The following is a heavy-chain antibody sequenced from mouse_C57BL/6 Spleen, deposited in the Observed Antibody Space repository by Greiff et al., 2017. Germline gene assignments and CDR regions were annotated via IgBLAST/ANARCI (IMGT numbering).Heavy chain of an antibody. CDR3: ARKIYYDYAMDY. V-gene: IGHV1-69*01. J-gene: IGHJ4*01. CDR2: IDPSDSYT. CDR1: GYTFTSYW. D-gene: IGHD2-4*01. Sequence: VQLQQPGAELVMPGASVKLSCKASGYTFTSYWMHWVKQRPGQGLEWIGEIDPSDSYTTYNQKFKGKSTLTVDKSSSTAYMQLSSLTSEDSAVYYCARKIYYDYAMDYWGQGTSVTVSS.